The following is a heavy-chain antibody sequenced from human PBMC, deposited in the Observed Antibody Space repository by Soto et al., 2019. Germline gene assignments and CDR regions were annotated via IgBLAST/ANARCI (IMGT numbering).Heavy chain of an antibody. J-gene: IGHJ5*02. D-gene: IGHD6-6*01. CDR3: ARDSTASSSGLYNWFDP. Sequence: QVHLVQSGAEVKKPGSSVHVSCKASGGTFSSYAISWVRQAPGQGLEWMGGIIAILGTANYAQKLHGRVTITADESTSTAYMELSSMQSAHTVVYYCARDSTASSSGLYNWFDPWGQGALVTVSS. V-gene: IGHV1-69*01. CDR2: IIAILGTA. CDR1: GGTFSSYA.